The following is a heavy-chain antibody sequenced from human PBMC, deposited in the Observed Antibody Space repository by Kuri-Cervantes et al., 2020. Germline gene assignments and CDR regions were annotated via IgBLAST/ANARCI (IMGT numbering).Heavy chain of an antibody. CDR2: ISSSSSTI. CDR1: GGSVSSGSYY. CDR3: ARDGVLVAGWFDY. V-gene: IGHV3-48*01. Sequence: GGSLRLSCTVSGGSVSSGSYYWSWIRQPPGKALEWVSYISSSSSTIYYADSVKGRFTISRDNAKNSLYLQMNSLRAEDTAVYYCARDGVLVAGWFDYWGQGTLVTVSS. J-gene: IGHJ4*02. D-gene: IGHD3-3*02.